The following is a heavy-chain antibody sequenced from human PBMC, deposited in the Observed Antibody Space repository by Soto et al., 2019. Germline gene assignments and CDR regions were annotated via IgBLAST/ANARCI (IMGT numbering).Heavy chain of an antibody. Sequence: PWGSLRLSCATSGFPFTSYSMNLVRQSPGRGLEWRSYISSSSNTIFYADSVKGRFTISRDIANSSLSLQLTSLRDDDTALYFCARGLGWRRRPFDFWGQGRAVTDSS. D-gene: IGHD2-21*01. V-gene: IGHV3-48*02. CDR3: ARGLGWRRRPFDF. CDR1: GFPFTSYS. CDR2: ISSSSNTI. J-gene: IGHJ4*02.